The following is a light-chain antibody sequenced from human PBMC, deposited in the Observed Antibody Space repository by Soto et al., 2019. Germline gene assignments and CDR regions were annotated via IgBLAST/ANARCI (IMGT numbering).Light chain of an antibody. Sequence: QSVLTQPPSVSGAPGQRVTISCSGSSSNIGAGYDVNWYRQLPGTAPKLLIYGNSDRPSGVPDRFSGSKSGTSASLAITGLQAEDEADYYCQSYDSSLSAYVFGPGTKLTVL. CDR3: QSYDSSLSAYV. CDR2: GNS. V-gene: IGLV1-40*01. CDR1: SSNIGAGYD. J-gene: IGLJ1*01.